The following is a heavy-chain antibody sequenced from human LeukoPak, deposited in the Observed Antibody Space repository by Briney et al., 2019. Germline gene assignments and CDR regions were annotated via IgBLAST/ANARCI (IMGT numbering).Heavy chain of an antibody. CDR3: ASSVGSTDY. CDR2: INHRGST. D-gene: IGHD1-26*01. V-gene: IGHV4-34*01. Sequence: PSETLSLTCAVYGESLSKYYWTWIRQSPGKGLEWIGEINHRGSTNLNPSLKSRVTLSVDTSKHQFSLKLTSVTAADAAVYYCASSVGSTDYWGQGTLDTVSS. J-gene: IGHJ4*02. CDR1: GESLSKYY.